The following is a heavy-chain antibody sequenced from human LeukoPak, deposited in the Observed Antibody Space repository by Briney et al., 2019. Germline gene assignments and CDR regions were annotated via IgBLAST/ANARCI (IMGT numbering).Heavy chain of an antibody. Sequence: ASVKVSCKASGFTFTAYHMHWVRQAPGQGLEWMGWINPNSGGTNYAQKFQGRVTMTRDTSISTAYMELSGLRPDDTAVYYCARGPHWDPHFDYWGQGTLVTVSS. D-gene: IGHD7-27*01. CDR3: ARGPHWDPHFDY. CDR1: GFTFTAYH. V-gene: IGHV1-2*02. J-gene: IGHJ4*02. CDR2: INPNSGGT.